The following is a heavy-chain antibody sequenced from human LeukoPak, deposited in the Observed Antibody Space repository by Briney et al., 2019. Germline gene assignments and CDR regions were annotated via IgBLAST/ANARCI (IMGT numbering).Heavy chain of an antibody. CDR1: GFTFSSYG. Sequence: PGGSLRLSCAASGFTFSSYGMSWVRQAPGKGLEWVSAISGSAVSTYYADSVKGRFTISRDNSKNTLYLQMNSLRVEDTAVYYCAKSGYNRFDYWGQGTLVTVSS. J-gene: IGHJ4*02. CDR2: ISGSAVST. V-gene: IGHV3-23*01. CDR3: AKSGYNRFDY. D-gene: IGHD5-24*01.